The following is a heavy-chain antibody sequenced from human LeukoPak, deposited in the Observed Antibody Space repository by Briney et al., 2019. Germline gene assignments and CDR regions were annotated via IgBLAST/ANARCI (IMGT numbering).Heavy chain of an antibody. Sequence: GGSLRLSCAASGFSFSDCYMSWIRQAPGKGLEWVSYTSSSSSHTNYADSVKGRFTISRDNAKNSPYLQMNGLRAEDTAVYYCARAASRGYSYGFDYWGQGTLVAVSS. CDR1: GFSFSDCY. J-gene: IGHJ4*02. CDR3: ARAASRGYSYGFDY. V-gene: IGHV3-11*05. CDR2: TSSSSSHT. D-gene: IGHD5-18*01.